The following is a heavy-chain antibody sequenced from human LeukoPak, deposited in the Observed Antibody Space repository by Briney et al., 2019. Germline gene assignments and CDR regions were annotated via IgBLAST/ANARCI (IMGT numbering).Heavy chain of an antibody. CDR3: ARDTAARRPPLGY. Sequence: GASVKVSCKASGYTFTGYYMHWVRQAPGQGLEWMGWINPNSGGTNYAQKFQGRVTMTRDTSISTAYMELSRLRSDDTAVYYCARDTAARRPPLGYWGQGTLVTVSS. V-gene: IGHV1-2*02. CDR2: INPNSGGT. CDR1: GYTFTGYY. J-gene: IGHJ4*02. D-gene: IGHD6-6*01.